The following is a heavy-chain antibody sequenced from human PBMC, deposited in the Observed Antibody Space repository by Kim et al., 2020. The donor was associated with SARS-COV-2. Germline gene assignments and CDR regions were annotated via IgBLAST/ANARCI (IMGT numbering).Heavy chain of an antibody. V-gene: IGHV4-59*01. Sequence: SETLSLTCTVSGGSISSYYWSWIRQPPGKGLEWIGYIYYSGSTNYNPSLKSRVTISVDTSKNQFSLKLSSVTAADTAVYYCARHCSGGSCTTEKSFDYWGQGTLVTVSS. D-gene: IGHD2-15*01. CDR1: GGSISSYY. CDR2: IYYSGST. CDR3: ARHCSGGSCTTEKSFDY. J-gene: IGHJ4*02.